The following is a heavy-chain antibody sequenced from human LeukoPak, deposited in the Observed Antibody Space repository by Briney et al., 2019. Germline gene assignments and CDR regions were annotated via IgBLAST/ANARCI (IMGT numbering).Heavy chain of an antibody. V-gene: IGHV4-39*01. J-gene: IGHJ4*02. CDR3: ASGAAYCGGDCPPGPVDY. D-gene: IGHD2-21*02. Sequence: PSETLSLTCTVSGGSISSSSYYWGWIRQPPGKGLEWIGSIYYSGSTYYNPSLKSRVTISVDTSKNQFSLKLSSVTAADTAVDYCASGAAYCGGDCPPGPVDYWGQGTLVTVSS. CDR1: GGSISSSSYY. CDR2: IYYSGST.